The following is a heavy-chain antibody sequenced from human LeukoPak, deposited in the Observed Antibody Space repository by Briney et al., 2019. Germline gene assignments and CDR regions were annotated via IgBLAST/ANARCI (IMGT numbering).Heavy chain of an antibody. CDR2: IIPILGIA. V-gene: IGHV1-69*04. D-gene: IGHD4-17*01. CDR3: ARERRDYGEPYYFDY. J-gene: IGHJ4*02. Sequence: ASVKVSCKASGGTFSSYAISWVRQAPGQGLEWMGRIIPILGIANYAQKFQGRVTITADKSTSTAYMELSSLRSEDTAVYYCARERRDYGEPYYFDYWGQGTLVTVSS. CDR1: GGTFSSYA.